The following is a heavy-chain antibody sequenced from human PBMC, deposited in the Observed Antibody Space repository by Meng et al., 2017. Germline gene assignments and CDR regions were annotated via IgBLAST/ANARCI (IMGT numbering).Heavy chain of an antibody. D-gene: IGHD2-2*01. Sequence: QTTLKETCPTLVNPHQALTWTCTFSGFSLMRSGVGVGWIRQPPGKALEWLALIYWDDDKRYSTSLKSRLTITKDTSKNQVVLTTTNMDPVDTATYYCAHRQDSSYDYWGQGTLVTVSS. CDR1: GFSLMRSGVG. CDR2: IYWDDDK. CDR3: AHRQDSSYDY. J-gene: IGHJ4*02. V-gene: IGHV2-5*02.